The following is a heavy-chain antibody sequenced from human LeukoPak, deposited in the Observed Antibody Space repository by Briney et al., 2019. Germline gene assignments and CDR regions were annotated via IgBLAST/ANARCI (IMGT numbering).Heavy chain of an antibody. Sequence: SVKVSCKASGGTFSSYAISWVRQAPGQGLEWMGGIIPIFGTANYAQKFQGRVTITADKSTSTAYMELSSLRSEDTAVYYCASDSEFTFGGVIAKYFDYWGQGTLVTVSS. CDR2: IIPIFGTA. V-gene: IGHV1-69*06. CDR1: GGTFSSYA. CDR3: ASDSEFTFGGVIAKYFDY. D-gene: IGHD3-16*02. J-gene: IGHJ4*02.